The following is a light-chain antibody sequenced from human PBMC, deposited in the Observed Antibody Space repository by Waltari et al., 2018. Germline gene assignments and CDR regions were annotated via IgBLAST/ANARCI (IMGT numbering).Light chain of an antibody. J-gene: IGLJ2*01. CDR1: RSAVGGSNY. V-gene: IGLV2-8*01. Sequence: QSALTQPPPASGAPGQSVTISCTGTRSAVGGSNYVSWYQQHPGEAPKLLIYEVSKRPSGVPNRFSGSKSGNTASLTVSGLQAEDEGDYYCSSYAGRNTLFGGGTKLTVL. CDR3: SSYAGRNTL. CDR2: EVS.